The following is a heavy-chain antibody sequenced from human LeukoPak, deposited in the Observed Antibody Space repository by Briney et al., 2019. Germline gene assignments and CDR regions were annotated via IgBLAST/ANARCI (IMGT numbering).Heavy chain of an antibody. CDR2: IYYSGRT. CDR1: GGSFSGYY. CDR3: ARLARITTRIDY. J-gene: IGHJ4*02. D-gene: IGHD6-6*01. Sequence: SETLSLTCAVYGGSFSGYYWSWIRQPPGKGLEWIGSIYYSGRTYYNPSLKSRVTISVDTSKNQFSLKLSSVTAADTAVYYCARLARITTRIDYWGQGTLVTVSS. V-gene: IGHV4-34*01.